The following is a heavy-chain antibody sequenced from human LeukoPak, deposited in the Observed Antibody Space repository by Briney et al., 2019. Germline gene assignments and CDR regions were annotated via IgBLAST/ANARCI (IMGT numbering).Heavy chain of an antibody. CDR3: AKGGCSSTSCYTSDVFDM. Sequence: GGSLRLSCAASGFTFSSYGMHWVRQAPGKGLEWVAFIRYDGSNKYYADSVKGRFTISRDNSKNTLYLQMNSLRAEDTAVYYCAKGGCSSTSCYTSDVFDMWGEETMVSVS. J-gene: IGHJ3*02. D-gene: IGHD2-2*02. CDR2: IRYDGSNK. CDR1: GFTFSSYG. V-gene: IGHV3-30*02.